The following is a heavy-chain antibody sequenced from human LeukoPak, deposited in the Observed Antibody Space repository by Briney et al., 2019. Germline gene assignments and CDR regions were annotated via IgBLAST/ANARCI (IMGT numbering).Heavy chain of an antibody. CDR1: GYTFTSYD. J-gene: IGHJ4*02. D-gene: IGHD2-15*01. Sequence: ASVKVSCKASGYTFTSYDINWVRQATGQGLEWMGWMNPNSGNTGYAQKFQGRVPITRNTSISTAYMELSSLRSGHTAVYSGAKEGGVVAASLWNPGFDYWGQGTLVTVSS. CDR3: AKEGGVVAASLWNPGFDY. V-gene: IGHV1-8*01. CDR2: MNPNSGNT.